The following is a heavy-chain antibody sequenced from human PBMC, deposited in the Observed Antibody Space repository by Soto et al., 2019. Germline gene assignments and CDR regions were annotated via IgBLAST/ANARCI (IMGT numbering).Heavy chain of an antibody. D-gene: IGHD3-10*01. Sequence: EGQLLQSGGGLVQPGGSLRLSCAASGFAFGNYPMAWVRQTPGKGLEWISTISGSGGLTDYEDSVKGRFAISIDHSKDTVHLQMNSLRVEDTAIYYCAKDRTMARGIRAFDIWGQGTMGNIS. CDR3: AKDRTMARGIRAFDI. CDR1: GFAFGNYP. V-gene: IGHV3-23*01. CDR2: ISGSGGLT. J-gene: IGHJ3*02.